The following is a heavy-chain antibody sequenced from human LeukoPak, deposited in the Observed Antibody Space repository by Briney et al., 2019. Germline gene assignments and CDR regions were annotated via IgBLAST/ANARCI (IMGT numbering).Heavy chain of an antibody. CDR2: MNPNSGNT. D-gene: IGHD2-15*01. V-gene: IGHV1-8*01. J-gene: IGHJ4*02. CDR3: ARRHGRCSDGSCYYADY. Sequence: ASVKVSCKASGYTFTTYAINWVRQATGQGLEWMGWMNPNSGNTGYAQKFQGRVTMTRNSSITSAYMELSSLRSEDTAVYYCARRHGRCSDGSCYYADYWGQGTLVTVSS. CDR1: GYTFTTYA.